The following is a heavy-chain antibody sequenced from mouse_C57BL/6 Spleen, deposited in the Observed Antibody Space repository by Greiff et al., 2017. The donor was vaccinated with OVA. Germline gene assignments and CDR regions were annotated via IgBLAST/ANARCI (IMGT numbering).Heavy chain of an antibody. CDR1: GFTFSDYG. D-gene: IGHD2-5*01. CDR2: ISSGSSTI. Sequence: EVQGVESGGGLVKPGGSLKLSCAASGFTFSDYGMHWVRQAPEKGLEWVAYISSGSSTIYYADTVKGRFTISRDNAKNTLFPQMTSLRSEDTAMYYCARGYYSNYDGFDYWGQGTTLTVSS. V-gene: IGHV5-17*01. CDR3: ARGYYSNYDGFDY. J-gene: IGHJ2*01.